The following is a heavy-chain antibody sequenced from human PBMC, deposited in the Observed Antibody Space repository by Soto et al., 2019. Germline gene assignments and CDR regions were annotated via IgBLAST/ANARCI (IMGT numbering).Heavy chain of an antibody. J-gene: IGHJ4*02. V-gene: IGHV4-59*01. CDR1: GGSISSYY. CDR3: ARDRGYYGSGSYYPPED. D-gene: IGHD3-10*01. CDR2: IYYSGST. Sequence: QVQLQESGPGLVKPSETLSLTCTVSGGSISSYYWSWIRQPPGKGLEWIGYIYYSGSTKYNPSLESLVTISVDTSMKQFSLKRSSVTAADTAVYYCARDRGYYGSGSYYPPEDWGQGTLVTVSS.